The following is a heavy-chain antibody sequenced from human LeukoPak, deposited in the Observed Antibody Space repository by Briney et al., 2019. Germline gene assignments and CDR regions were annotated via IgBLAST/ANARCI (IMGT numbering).Heavy chain of an antibody. Sequence: AGGSLRLSCAASGFTFSSYAMSWVRQAPGKGPEWVSAISGSGGSTDYADSVKGRFTISRDKSKNTLYLQMNSLGAEDTAVYYCAKDGTNWGIAARRWDYWGQGTLVTVSS. CDR3: AKDGTNWGIAARRWDY. CDR1: GFTFSSYA. V-gene: IGHV3-23*01. J-gene: IGHJ4*02. CDR2: ISGSGGST. D-gene: IGHD6-6*01.